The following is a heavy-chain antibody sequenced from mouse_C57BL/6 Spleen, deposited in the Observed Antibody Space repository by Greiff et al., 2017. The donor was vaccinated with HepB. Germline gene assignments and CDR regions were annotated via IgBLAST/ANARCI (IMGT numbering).Heavy chain of an antibody. CDR1: GYTFTDYY. CDR3: AREATTVVAFDY. V-gene: IGHV1-26*01. Sequence: EVQLQQSGPELVKPGASVKISCKASGYTFTDYYMNWVKQSHGKSLEWIGDINPNNGGTSYNQKFKGKATLTVDKSSSTAYMELRSLTSEDSAVYYCAREATTVVAFDYWGQGTTLTVSS. J-gene: IGHJ2*01. D-gene: IGHD1-1*01. CDR2: INPNNGGT.